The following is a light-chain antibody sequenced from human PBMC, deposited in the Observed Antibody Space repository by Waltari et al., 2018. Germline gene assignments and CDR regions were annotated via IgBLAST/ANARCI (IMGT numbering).Light chain of an antibody. CDR2: PAS. V-gene: IGKV1-NL1*01. Sequence: DIQMTQSPSSLSASIGDRVTITCRASQGIRNSLVWYQLKPGTAPKLLLSPASTLDSGVPSRFSGSGSGTVYTLTISSLQPEDLATYSCQQFYSLPYTFGQWTRLEL. J-gene: IGKJ2*01. CDR1: QGIRNS. CDR3: QQFYSLPYT.